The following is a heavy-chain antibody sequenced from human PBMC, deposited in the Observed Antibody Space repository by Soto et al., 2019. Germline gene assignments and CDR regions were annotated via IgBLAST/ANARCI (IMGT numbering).Heavy chain of an antibody. V-gene: IGHV4-59*01. Sequence: SETLSLTCTVSGGTMSDFYWSWIRQPPGKGLEWIGYIYSSGNTNYNPSLKNRVTISGDMSKNHFSLKLGSVTAADTAVYYCARGTGYCSSTSCYTLYYYYYGMDVWRQGTTATVSS. CDR1: GGTMSDFY. CDR2: IYSSGNT. CDR3: ARGTGYCSSTSCYTLYYYYYGMDV. J-gene: IGHJ6*02. D-gene: IGHD2-2*02.